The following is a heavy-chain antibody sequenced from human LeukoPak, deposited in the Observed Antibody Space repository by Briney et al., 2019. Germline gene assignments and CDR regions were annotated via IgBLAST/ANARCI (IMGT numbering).Heavy chain of an antibody. J-gene: IGHJ4*02. CDR1: GFTFSSYS. CDR2: ISSSSYI. D-gene: IGHD2-2*01. Sequence: GGSLRLSCAASGFTFSSYSMDWVRQAPGKGLEWVSSISSSSYIYYADSVKGRFTISRDNAKNSLYLQMNSLRAEDTAVYYCARPPSSTSFSPFDYWGQGTLVTVSS. V-gene: IGHV3-21*01. CDR3: ARPPSSTSFSPFDY.